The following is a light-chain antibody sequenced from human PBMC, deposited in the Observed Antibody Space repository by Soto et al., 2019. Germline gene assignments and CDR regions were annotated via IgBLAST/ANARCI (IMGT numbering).Light chain of an antibody. CDR2: AAS. Sequence: DFQMTQSPSSLSSSVGDTVTLTWRASQGFTNYLAWYQQKPGKAPKLLSYAASTLQSGVPPRFSGSGSGTQFTLTISSLKPEDAATYYCQKYNTAPYTFGQGTRLEIK. V-gene: IGKV1-27*01. CDR1: QGFTNY. J-gene: IGKJ5*01. CDR3: QKYNTAPYT.